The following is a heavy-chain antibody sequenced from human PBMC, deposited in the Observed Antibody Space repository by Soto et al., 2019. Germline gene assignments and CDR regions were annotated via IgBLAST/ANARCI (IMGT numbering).Heavy chain of an antibody. J-gene: IGHJ6*02. V-gene: IGHV1-69*12. CDR2: IIPIFGTP. CDR3: ARGRCCSGSKCKPYYYGMDV. D-gene: IGHD2-15*01. Sequence: QVQLVQSGAEVKKPGSSVKVSCKASGGTFNNYAISWVRQAPGQGPEWMGGIIPIFGTPIYAQKFQGNVTITADESTTTAYMELNSLKSEDTAVYYCARGRCCSGSKCKPYYYGMDVWGQGTTVTVSS. CDR1: GGTFNNYA.